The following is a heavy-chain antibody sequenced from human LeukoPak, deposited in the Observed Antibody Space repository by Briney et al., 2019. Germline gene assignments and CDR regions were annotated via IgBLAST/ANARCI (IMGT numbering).Heavy chain of an antibody. CDR2: ISGSGGNT. J-gene: IGHJ4*02. CDR3: AKDKRGYRVYGSDY. Sequence: GGSLRLSCAASGFTFSSYAMSWVRQAPGKGLEWVSGISGSGGNTFYADSVKGRFTISRDNSKNTLYLQMNSLRAEDTAVYYCAKDKRGYRVYGSDYWSQGTLLIVSS. D-gene: IGHD5-18*01. V-gene: IGHV3-23*01. CDR1: GFTFSSYA.